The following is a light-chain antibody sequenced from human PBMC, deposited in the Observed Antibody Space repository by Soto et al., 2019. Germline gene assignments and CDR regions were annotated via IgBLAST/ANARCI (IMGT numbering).Light chain of an antibody. CDR3: CSYAGSYTLV. Sequence: QSALTQPRSVSGSPGQSVTLSCTGTSSDVGGYHYVSWYQHHPGKAPKIIIFDVNQRPSGVPDRFSGSKSGNTASLTISGLQNEDEAYYYCCSYAGSYTLVFGGGTKLTVL. CDR1: SSDVGGYHY. CDR2: DVN. V-gene: IGLV2-11*01. J-gene: IGLJ2*01.